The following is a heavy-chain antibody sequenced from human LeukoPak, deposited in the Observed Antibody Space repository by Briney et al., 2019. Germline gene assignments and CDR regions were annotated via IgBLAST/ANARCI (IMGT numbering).Heavy chain of an antibody. CDR1: GGSISSSGYY. D-gene: IGHD5-24*01. CDR3: ARGRRDGYNLRNFDY. V-gene: IGHV4-39*07. CDR2: IYYSGIT. J-gene: IGHJ4*02. Sequence: SESLSLTCTVSGGSISSSGYYWGRLRQPPGKGLEWFVSIYYSGITYYNPPIESRVTISVDTSKNQLSLKLSSVTAADTAVYYCARGRRDGYNLRNFDYWGQGTLVTVSS.